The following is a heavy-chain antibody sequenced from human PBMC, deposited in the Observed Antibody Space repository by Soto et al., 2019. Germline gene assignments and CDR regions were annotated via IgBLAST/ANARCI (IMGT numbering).Heavy chain of an antibody. CDR3: ARDGSGEQWLVWNDAFDI. D-gene: IGHD6-19*01. Sequence: PSETLSLTCTVSGGSISSYYWSWIRQPPGKGLELIGYIYYSGSTNYNPSLKSRVTISVDKSKNQFSLKLSSVTAADTAVYYCARDGSGEQWLVWNDAFDIWGQGTMVTVAS. J-gene: IGHJ3*02. CDR2: IYYSGST. CDR1: GGSISSYY. V-gene: IGHV4-59*01.